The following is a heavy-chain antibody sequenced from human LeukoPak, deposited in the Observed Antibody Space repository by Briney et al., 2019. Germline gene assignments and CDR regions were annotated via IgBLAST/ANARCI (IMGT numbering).Heavy chain of an antibody. CDR3: ARDYSGYDYLFDY. CDR2: ISAYNGNT. J-gene: IGHJ4*02. Sequence: ASVKVSCKASGYTFTSYGISWVRQAPGQGLEWMGWISAYNGNTNYAQKLQGRVTMTTDKSTSTAYMELSSLRSEDTAVYYCARDYSGYDYLFDYWGQGTLVTVSS. V-gene: IGHV1-18*01. D-gene: IGHD5-12*01. CDR1: GYTFTSYG.